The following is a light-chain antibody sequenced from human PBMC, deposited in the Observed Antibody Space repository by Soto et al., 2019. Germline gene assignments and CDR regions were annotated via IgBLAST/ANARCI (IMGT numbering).Light chain of an antibody. Sequence: QSVLTQPASVSGSPGQSITISCTTSSSYISSNNYVSWYQQHTGKAPRLIIYDVSSRPSGISNRFSGSKSGNTVSLTISGLQAEDEADYFCSSYTISSTVVFGGGTKLTVL. V-gene: IGLV2-14*03. CDR2: DVS. CDR3: SSYTISSTVV. J-gene: IGLJ2*01. CDR1: SSYISSNNY.